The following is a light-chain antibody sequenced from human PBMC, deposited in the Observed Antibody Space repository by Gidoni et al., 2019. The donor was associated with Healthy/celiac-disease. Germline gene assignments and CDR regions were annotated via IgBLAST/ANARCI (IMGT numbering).Light chain of an antibody. CDR1: QSVSSY. Sequence: EIVLTQSPATLSLSRGERATLSCRASQSVSSYLAWYQQKPGQAPRLLIYDASNRATGIPARFSGSGSGTDFTLTISSLEPEDFAVYYCQQRSNWPPIMYTFGQGTKLEIK. V-gene: IGKV3-11*01. J-gene: IGKJ2*01. CDR3: QQRSNWPPIMYT. CDR2: DAS.